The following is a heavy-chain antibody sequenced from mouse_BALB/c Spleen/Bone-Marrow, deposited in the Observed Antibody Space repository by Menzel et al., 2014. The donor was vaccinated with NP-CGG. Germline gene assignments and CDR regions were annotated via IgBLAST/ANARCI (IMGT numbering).Heavy chain of an antibody. J-gene: IGHJ4*01. V-gene: IGHV5-6-4*01. Sequence: EVMLVESGGGLVKPGGSLKLSCAASGFTFSSYTMSWVRQTPEKRLEWVATISSGGSYTYYPDSVKGRFTISRDNPKNTLYLQMSSLKSEDTAMYYCTRDGKGNYDYAMDYWGQGTSVTVSS. D-gene: IGHD2-1*01. CDR1: GFTFSSYT. CDR3: TRDGKGNYDYAMDY. CDR2: ISSGGSYT.